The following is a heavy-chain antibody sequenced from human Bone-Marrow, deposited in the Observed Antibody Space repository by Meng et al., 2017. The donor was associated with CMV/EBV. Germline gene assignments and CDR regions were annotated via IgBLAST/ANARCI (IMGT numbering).Heavy chain of an antibody. V-gene: IGHV3-30-3*01. D-gene: IGHD5-12*01. J-gene: IGHJ3*02. CDR2: ISYDGSNK. CDR1: GFTFSSYA. Sequence: GESLKISCAASGFTFSSYAMHWVRQAPGKGLEWVAVISYDGSNKYYADSVKGRFTISRDNSKNTLYLQMNSLRAEDTAVYYCARGFYSGYDYLDDFDIWGQGTMVTVSS. CDR3: ARGFYSGYDYLDDFDI.